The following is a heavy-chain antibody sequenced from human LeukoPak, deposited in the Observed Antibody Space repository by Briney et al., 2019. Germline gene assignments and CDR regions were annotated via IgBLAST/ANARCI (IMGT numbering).Heavy chain of an antibody. CDR2: IYSGGST. Sequence: GGSLRLSCAASGFTVSSNYMSWVRQAPGEGLEWVSVIYSGGSTYYADSVKGRFTISRDNSKNTLYLQMNSLRAEDTAVYYCARDAKQLSHGMDVWGQGTTVTVSS. J-gene: IGHJ6*02. CDR3: ARDAKQLSHGMDV. CDR1: GFTVSSNY. V-gene: IGHV3-53*01. D-gene: IGHD5-18*01.